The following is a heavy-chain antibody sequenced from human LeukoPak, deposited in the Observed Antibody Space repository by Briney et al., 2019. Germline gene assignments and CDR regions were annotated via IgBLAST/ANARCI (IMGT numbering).Heavy chain of an antibody. CDR1: GGSISNYD. CDR3: ARTRPRDYYGSGSYYTWPYYYYYMDV. V-gene: IGHV4-4*07. Sequence: PSETLSLTCTVSGGSISNYDWSWIRQPAGKGLEWIGRIYTSGSTNYNPSLKRRVTISVDTSKNQFSLKLSSVTAADTAVYYCARTRPRDYYGSGSYYTWPYYYYYMDVWGKGTTVTISS. CDR2: IYTSGST. J-gene: IGHJ6*03. D-gene: IGHD3-10*01.